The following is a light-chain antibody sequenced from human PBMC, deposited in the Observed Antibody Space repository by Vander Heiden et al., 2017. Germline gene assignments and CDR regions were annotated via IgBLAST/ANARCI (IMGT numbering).Light chain of an antibody. CDR2: DAS. V-gene: IGKV3-20*01. CDR1: QSVSSNY. J-gene: IGKJ5*01. Sequence: ELVLTQSPGTLSLSPGERATLSCRASQSVSSNYLAWHQQKPGQAPRLLIYDASRRANGIPDRFSGSGSGTDFTLTISRLEPEDFAVYYCQQYATSPTFGQGTRLEIK. CDR3: QQYATSPT.